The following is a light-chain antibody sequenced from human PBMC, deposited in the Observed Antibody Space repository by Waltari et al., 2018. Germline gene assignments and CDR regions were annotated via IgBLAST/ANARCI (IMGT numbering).Light chain of an antibody. CDR1: SSDVGNYNR. CDR3: SLYTSSTTWV. CDR2: DVS. J-gene: IGLJ3*02. Sequence: QSALTQPPSVSGSPGQSVTISCTGTSSDVGNYNRVSWYQRAPGTAPKLIICDVSNRPSGVPDRFSGSKSGNTASLTISGLQAEDEADYYCSLYTSSTTWVFGGGTKLTVL. V-gene: IGLV2-18*01.